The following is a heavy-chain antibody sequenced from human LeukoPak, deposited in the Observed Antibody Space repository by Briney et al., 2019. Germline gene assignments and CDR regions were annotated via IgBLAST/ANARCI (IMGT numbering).Heavy chain of an antibody. CDR3: AKFRGYSSGFLN. CDR2: ISGSGGST. J-gene: IGHJ4*02. D-gene: IGHD6-19*01. Sequence: GGSLRLSCAASGFTFSSYAMSWVRQAPGKGLEWVSAISGSGGSTYYADSVKGRFTISRDNSKDTLYLQMNSLRAEDTAVYYCAKFRGYSSGFLNWGQGTLVTVSS. V-gene: IGHV3-23*01. CDR1: GFTFSSYA.